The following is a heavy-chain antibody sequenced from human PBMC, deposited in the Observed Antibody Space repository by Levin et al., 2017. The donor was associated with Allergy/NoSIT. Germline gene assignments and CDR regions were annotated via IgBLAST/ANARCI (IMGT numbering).Heavy chain of an antibody. CDR1: GYNFDDQY. Sequence: GGSLRLSCKASGYNFDDQYMHWVRQAPGQGLEWMGWINPENGVTKYAQKFQGRVTMTSDSSISTAYMDLSSLRSDDTAVYYCARSGDYGTIDYWGQGTLVSISS. J-gene: IGHJ4*02. CDR3: ARSGDYGTIDY. V-gene: IGHV1-2*02. D-gene: IGHD4-17*01. CDR2: INPENGVT.